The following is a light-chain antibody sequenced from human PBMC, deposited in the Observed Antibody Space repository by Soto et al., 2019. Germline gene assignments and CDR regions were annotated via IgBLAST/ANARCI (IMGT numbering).Light chain of an antibody. CDR1: NYNIWSNY. CDR3: GTWDTSLSAVV. V-gene: IGLV1-51*01. CDR2: DNS. Sequence: QSVLTQPPSVSAAPGQKVTISCSGSNYNIWSNYVSWYQHLPGTAPKLLIYDNSERPSGIPDRFSASKSDTSATLAITGLQTGDEGDYFCGTWDTSLSAVVFGGGTKVTVL. J-gene: IGLJ2*01.